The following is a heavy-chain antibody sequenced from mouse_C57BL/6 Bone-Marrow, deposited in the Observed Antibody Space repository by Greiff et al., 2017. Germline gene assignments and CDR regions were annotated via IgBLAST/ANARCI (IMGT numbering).Heavy chain of an antibody. CDR3: AIAITTIVATDYAMDY. D-gene: IGHD1-1*01. CDR2: ILPGSGST. Sequence: VQLQQSGAELMKPGASVKLSCKATGYTFPGYWIEWVKQRPGHGLEWIGEILPGSGSTNYNEKFKGKATFTADTSSNTAYMQLSSLTTEDSAIYYCAIAITTIVATDYAMDYWGQGTSVTVAS. CDR1: GYTFPGYW. J-gene: IGHJ4*01. V-gene: IGHV1-9*01.